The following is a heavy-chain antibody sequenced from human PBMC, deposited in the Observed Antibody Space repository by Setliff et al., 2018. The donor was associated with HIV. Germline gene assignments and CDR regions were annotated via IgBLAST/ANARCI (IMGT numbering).Heavy chain of an antibody. D-gene: IGHD1-1*01. CDR3: ALANIVSTARWNH. CDR1: GYIFSAYY. V-gene: IGHV1-2*02. Sequence: VASVKVSCKTSGYIFSAYYVHWLRRAPGQGLEWMGWINYNNGDTKYAEKFQGRVTMTRDTSISTLYMDLNRLTSDDTAVYYCALANIVSTARWNHWGRGTLVTVSS. J-gene: IGHJ4*02. CDR2: INYNNGDT.